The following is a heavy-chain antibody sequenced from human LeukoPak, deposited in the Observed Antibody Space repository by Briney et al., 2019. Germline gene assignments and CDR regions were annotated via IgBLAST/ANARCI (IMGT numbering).Heavy chain of an antibody. Sequence: ASMRVSCKASGYTFTGYYMHWVRQAPGQGLEWMGRINPNSGGTNYAQKFQGRVTMTRDTSISTAYMELSRLRSDDTAVYYCARGHPYCSSTSCLNNWFDPWGQGTLVTVSS. D-gene: IGHD2-2*01. V-gene: IGHV1-2*06. CDR1: GYTFTGYY. CDR2: INPNSGGT. CDR3: ARGHPYCSSTSCLNNWFDP. J-gene: IGHJ5*02.